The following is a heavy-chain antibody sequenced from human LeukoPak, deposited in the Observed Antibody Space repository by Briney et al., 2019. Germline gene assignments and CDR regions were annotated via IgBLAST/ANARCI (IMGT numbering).Heavy chain of an antibody. Sequence: ASVKVSCKASGYNFTSYAMNWVRQAPGQGLEWMGWINTNTGNPTYAQGFTGRFVFSLDTSVSTAYLLISSLQAEDSAVYYCVRDRERSSWYSWAYWGQGTLVTVSS. D-gene: IGHD6-13*01. CDR3: VRDRERSSWYSWAY. CDR2: INTNTGNP. V-gene: IGHV7-4-1*02. CDR1: GYNFTSYA. J-gene: IGHJ4*02.